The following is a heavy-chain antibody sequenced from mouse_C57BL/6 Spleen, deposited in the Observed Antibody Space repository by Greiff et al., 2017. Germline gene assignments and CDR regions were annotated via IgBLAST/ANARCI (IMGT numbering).Heavy chain of an antibody. V-gene: IGHV1-64*01. CDR2: IHPNSGST. CDR1: GYTFTSYW. Sequence: VQLQQPGAELVKPGASVKLSCKASGYTFTSYWMHWVKQRPGQGLEWIGMIHPNSGSTNYNEKFKSKATLTVDKSSSTAYMQLSSLTSEDSAVYDCALYYDYDDSFDYWGQGTTLTVSS. D-gene: IGHD2-4*01. CDR3: ALYYDYDDSFDY. J-gene: IGHJ2*01.